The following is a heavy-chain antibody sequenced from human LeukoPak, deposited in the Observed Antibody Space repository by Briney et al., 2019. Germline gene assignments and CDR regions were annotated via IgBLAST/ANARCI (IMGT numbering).Heavy chain of an antibody. CDR3: AREGGGRDSDAFDI. CDR2: IYYSGST. V-gene: IGHV4-31*03. J-gene: IGHJ3*02. CDR1: GGSISSGGYY. D-gene: IGHD1-26*01. Sequence: SETLSLTCTVSGGSISSGGYYWSWIRQHPGKGLEWIGYIYYSGSTYYNPSLKSGVTISVDTSKNQFSLKLSSVTAADTAVYYCAREGGGRDSDAFDIWGQGTMVTVSS.